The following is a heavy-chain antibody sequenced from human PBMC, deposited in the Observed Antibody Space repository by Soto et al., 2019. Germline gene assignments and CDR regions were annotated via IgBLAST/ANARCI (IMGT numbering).Heavy chain of an antibody. CDR2: INPSGGST. CDR3: AREGGFGESRYYYYGMDV. Sequence: QVQLVQSGAEVKKPGASVKVSCKASGYTFTSYYMHWVRQAPGQGLEWMGIINPSGGSTSYAQKFQGRVTMTRDTSTSTVYMELSSLRSEDTAVYYCAREGGFGESRYYYYGMDVWGRGTTVTVSS. D-gene: IGHD3-10*01. J-gene: IGHJ6*02. CDR1: GYTFTSYY. V-gene: IGHV1-46*01.